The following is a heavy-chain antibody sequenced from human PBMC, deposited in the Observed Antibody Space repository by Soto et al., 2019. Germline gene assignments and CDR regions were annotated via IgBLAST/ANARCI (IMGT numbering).Heavy chain of an antibody. J-gene: IGHJ4*02. Sequence: KMFGASLKFCCKAYRYTFTYYYIHWVRQAPGQGLEWIGWIKPNGGGKNXAQNFQGRVTLTRDTYISKAYMELNKLRPDDTAVYHCARDAYAGNPGTFCGQGTLDTVSS. D-gene: IGHD6-13*01. CDR3: ARDAYAGNPGTF. CDR1: RYTFTYYY. CDR2: IKPNGGGK. V-gene: IGHV1-2*02.